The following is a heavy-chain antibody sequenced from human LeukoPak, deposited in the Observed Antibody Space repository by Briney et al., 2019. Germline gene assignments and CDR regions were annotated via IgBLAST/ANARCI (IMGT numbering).Heavy chain of an antibody. V-gene: IGHV3-74*01. D-gene: IGHD2-15*01. CDR3: ARCSPPPT. CDR2: ISSDGTIT. CDR1: GFTLSSYW. J-gene: IGHJ4*02. Sequence: TGGSLALSCTASGFTLSSYWMHWVRHAPGKGLVWVSRISSDGTITNYADSVKGRFTISRDNAKYTLYLQMNSLRVEDTAVYYCARCSPPPTWGQGTLVTVSS.